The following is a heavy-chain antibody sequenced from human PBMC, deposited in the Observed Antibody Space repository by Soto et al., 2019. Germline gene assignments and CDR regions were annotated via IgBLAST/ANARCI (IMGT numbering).Heavy chain of an antibody. CDR1: GFTFSNYW. CDR3: ARDLGGESDY. D-gene: IGHD3-16*01. Sequence: EVQLVESGGGLVQRGGSLRLSCAASGFTFSNYWMHWVRQVPGKGLVWVSKINEDGSRTWYADSVKGRFSISRDNGKSTLYMQMNTLRDEDTAVYFCARDLGGESDYWGQGTLVTVSS. J-gene: IGHJ4*02. V-gene: IGHV3-74*01. CDR2: INEDGSRT.